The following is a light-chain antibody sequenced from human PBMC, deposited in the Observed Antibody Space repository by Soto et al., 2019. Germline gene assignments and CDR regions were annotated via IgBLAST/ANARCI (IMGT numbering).Light chain of an antibody. V-gene: IGLV2-14*03. J-gene: IGLJ1*01. Sequence: QSVLTQPAAVSGSPGQSITISCTGTSGDIDTYDFVSWYQVHPGKAPKLMIYDVTYRPSGVSDRFTGSRSDNAASLTISGLQPEDEAVYYCNSYTTNNAFVFGTGTKVNRP. CDR1: SGDIDTYDF. CDR3: NSYTTNNAFV. CDR2: DVT.